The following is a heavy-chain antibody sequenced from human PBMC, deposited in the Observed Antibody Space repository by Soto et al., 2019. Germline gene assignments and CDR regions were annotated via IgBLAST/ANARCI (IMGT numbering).Heavy chain of an antibody. CDR3: TRDIGGKGAY. J-gene: IGHJ4*02. Sequence: EVQLVESGGGLVQPVGSLRLSCAASGFTFSSYWMHWVRQVPGKGLLWVSRIDEYGSTINYADSVKGRFTISRDNARNTLYLEMNSLRAEDTALYYCTRDIGGKGAYWGPGTLVTVSS. CDR1: GFTFSSYW. V-gene: IGHV3-74*01. CDR2: IDEYGSTI. D-gene: IGHD3-10*01.